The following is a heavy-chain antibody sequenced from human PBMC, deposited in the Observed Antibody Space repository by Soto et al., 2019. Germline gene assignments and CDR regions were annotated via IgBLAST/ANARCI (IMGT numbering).Heavy chain of an antibody. J-gene: IGHJ3*02. CDR1: GFTFSSYA. CDR3: TRDRWAHSGSYQWAFYI. D-gene: IGHD1-26*01. V-gene: IGHV3-30*04. Sequence: QVQLVESGGGVVQPGRSLRLSCAASGFTFSSYAMHWVRQASGKGLDWVAFISYDGRYKYYADSVKGRFTISRDNSKHTLYLQMDSLRVEDTDVYYCTRDRWAHSGSYQWAFYIWGQGTMVTVSS. CDR2: ISYDGRYK.